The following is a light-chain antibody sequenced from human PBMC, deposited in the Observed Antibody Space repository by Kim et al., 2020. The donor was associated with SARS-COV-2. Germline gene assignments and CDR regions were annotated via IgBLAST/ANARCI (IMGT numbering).Light chain of an antibody. V-gene: IGKV1-27*01. Sequence: SASVGDRVTIACRSSQGINNFLAWYQQKPGKVPKLLIYTASVLQSGVPSRFSGSGSGTDFTLTISSLQPEDVATYYCQRYNSAPWTFGQGTKVEI. J-gene: IGKJ1*01. CDR1: QGINNF. CDR2: TAS. CDR3: QRYNSAPWT.